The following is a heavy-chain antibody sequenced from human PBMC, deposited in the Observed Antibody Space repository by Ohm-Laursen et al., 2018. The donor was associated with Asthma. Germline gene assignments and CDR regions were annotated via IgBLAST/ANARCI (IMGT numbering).Heavy chain of an antibody. CDR3: AAWGPRTY. CDR1: GFTFSNYN. Sequence: SLRLSCTASGFTFSNYNMIWVHQAPGKGLDWVSSITTGSSTIYYADSVRGRFTVSTDKVTNSLYLQINSLRPEDTAVYYCAAWGPRTYWGQGTLVTASS. V-gene: IGHV3-48*01. CDR2: ITTGSSTI. D-gene: IGHD3-16*01. J-gene: IGHJ4*02.